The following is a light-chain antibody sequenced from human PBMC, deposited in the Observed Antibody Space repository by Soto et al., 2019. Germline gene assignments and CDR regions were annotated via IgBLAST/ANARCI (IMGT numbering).Light chain of an antibody. CDR1: QSISRH. Sequence: DIQMTQSPSSLSASVGDRVTVTCRASQSISRHLNWYQQKPGKAPKLLIYAASSLQSGVPSRFSGSGSGTEFTLTISSLQPEDFATYYCQQSSSTPWTFGQGTKVEI. J-gene: IGKJ1*01. CDR3: QQSSSTPWT. V-gene: IGKV1-39*01. CDR2: AAS.